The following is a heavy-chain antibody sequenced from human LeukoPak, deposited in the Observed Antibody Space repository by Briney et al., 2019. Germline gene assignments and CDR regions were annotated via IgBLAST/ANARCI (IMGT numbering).Heavy chain of an antibody. V-gene: IGHV3-33*01. J-gene: IGHJ5*02. CDR3: ARGGYSSSWFRVWFDP. CDR2: IWYDGSNK. CDR1: GFTFSSYG. Sequence: PGGSLRLSCAASGFTFSSYGMHWVRQAPGKGLEWVAVIWYDGSNKYYADSVKGRFTISRDNSKNTLYLQMNSLGAEDTAVYYCARGGYSSSWFRVWFDPWGQGTLVTVSS. D-gene: IGHD6-13*01.